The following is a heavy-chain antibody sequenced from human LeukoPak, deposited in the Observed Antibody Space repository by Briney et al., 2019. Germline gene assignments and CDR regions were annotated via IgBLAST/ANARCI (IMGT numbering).Heavy chain of an antibody. J-gene: IGHJ4*02. Sequence: ASVKVSCKASGYTFTSYYMHWVRQAPGQGLEWMGIINPSGGSTSYAQKFQGRVTITRDMSTSTAYMELSSLRSEDTAVYYCAAVGVATDYFDYWGQGTLVTVSS. CDR1: GYTFTSYY. CDR2: INPSGGST. D-gene: IGHD5-12*01. V-gene: IGHV1-46*01. CDR3: AAVGVATDYFDY.